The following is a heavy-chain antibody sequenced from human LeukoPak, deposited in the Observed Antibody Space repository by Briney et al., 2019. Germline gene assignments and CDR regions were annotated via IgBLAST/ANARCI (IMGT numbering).Heavy chain of an antibody. CDR2: ISYDGSDK. J-gene: IGHJ5*02. CDR3: AKDGRSPGGIDL. D-gene: IGHD1-26*01. CDR1: GFSFSSYG. V-gene: IGHV3-30*18. Sequence: GRSLRLSCAASGFSFSSYGMNWVRQAPGKGLEWVAVISYDGSDKYYADSVKGRFTISRDNSKSMLYLQMNSLRAEDTAMYYCAKDGRSPGGIDLWGQGTLVTVSS.